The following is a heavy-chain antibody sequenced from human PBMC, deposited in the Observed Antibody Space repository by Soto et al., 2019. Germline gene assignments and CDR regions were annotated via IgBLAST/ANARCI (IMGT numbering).Heavy chain of an antibody. CDR1: GFTFSTYG. CDR3: AKDTGDHLYSSGWYYFDY. D-gene: IGHD6-19*01. Sequence: QVQLVESGGGVVQPGRSLRLSCAASGFTFSTYGMHWVRQAPGKGLEWASAISYDGINKDYADSVKGRFTISRDNSKNTLYLQMNSLRVEDTAVYYCAKDTGDHLYSSGWYYFDYWGQGTLVTVSS. J-gene: IGHJ4*02. CDR2: ISYDGINK. V-gene: IGHV3-30*18.